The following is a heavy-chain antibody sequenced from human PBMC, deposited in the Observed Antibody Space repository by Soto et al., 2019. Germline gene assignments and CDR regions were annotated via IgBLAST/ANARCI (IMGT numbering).Heavy chain of an antibody. V-gene: IGHV4-31*01. CDR3: ARIGSSSWNSFDP. D-gene: IGHD6-6*01. CDR1: GGSISSGGYY. CDR2: IYYTGSA. Sequence: QVQLQESGPGLVKPSQTLSLTCTVSGGSISSGGYYWSWIRQHPGKGLEWIGYIYYTGSAYYNPSLESLVTISVDASKNQFSLKLSSVTAADTAVYYCARIGSSSWNSFDPWGQGTLVTVSA. J-gene: IGHJ5*02.